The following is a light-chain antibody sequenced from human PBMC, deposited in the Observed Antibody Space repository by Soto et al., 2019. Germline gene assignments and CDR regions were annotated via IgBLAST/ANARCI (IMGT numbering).Light chain of an antibody. CDR3: QHYYTAWT. CDR1: QNLLYSSNNKIY. Sequence: DIMMTQSPESLALSLGERATINCRSSQNLLYSSNNKIYLSWYQQKRGQPPRLLFYWASTRESWVPERFSTSASGTAFTLTISSLQAEDVAVYYCQHYYTAWTFGQGTRVEL. V-gene: IGKV4-1*01. CDR2: WAS. J-gene: IGKJ1*01.